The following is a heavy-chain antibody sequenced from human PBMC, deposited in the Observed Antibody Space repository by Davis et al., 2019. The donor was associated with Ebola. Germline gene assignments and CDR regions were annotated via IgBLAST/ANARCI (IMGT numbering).Heavy chain of an antibody. V-gene: IGHV4-34*01. Sequence: SETLSLTCTVSGGSISSYYWSWIRQPPGKGLEWIGEINHSGSTNYNPSLKSRVTISVDTSKNQFSLKLSSVTAADTAVYYCAREEGYCSGGSCYSGPFDYWGQGTLVTVSS. CDR2: INHSGST. J-gene: IGHJ4*02. D-gene: IGHD2-15*01. CDR1: GGSISSYY. CDR3: AREEGYCSGGSCYSGPFDY.